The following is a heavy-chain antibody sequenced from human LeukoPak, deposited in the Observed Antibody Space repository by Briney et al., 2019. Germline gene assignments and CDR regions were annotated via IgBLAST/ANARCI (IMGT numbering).Heavy chain of an antibody. D-gene: IGHD5-24*01. Sequence: PGGSLRLSCAASGFIVSIYWMSWVRQAPGKGREWGANIKLEGSEENYVDSVKGRFTVSRDNAKNSLYLQMSSLRVEDAAVYYCAREVEAALDPWGQGTLVTVSS. V-gene: IGHV3-7*01. CDR2: IKLEGSEE. CDR3: AREVEAALDP. CDR1: GFIVSIYW. J-gene: IGHJ5*02.